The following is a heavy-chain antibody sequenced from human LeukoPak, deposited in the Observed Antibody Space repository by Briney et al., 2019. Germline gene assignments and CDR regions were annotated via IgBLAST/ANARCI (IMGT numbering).Heavy chain of an antibody. V-gene: IGHV4-38-2*01. CDR2: VYHSGST. Sequence: PSETLSLTCAVSGYSISSGYYWDWIRQPPGKGLEWIGSVYHSGSTYYNLSLKSRVTISVDTSKNQFSLKLSSVTAADTAVYYCARGGTHITIFGVVINDFDSWGQGTLVTVSS. CDR3: ARGGTHITIFGVVINDFDS. CDR1: GYSISSGYY. J-gene: IGHJ4*02. D-gene: IGHD3-3*01.